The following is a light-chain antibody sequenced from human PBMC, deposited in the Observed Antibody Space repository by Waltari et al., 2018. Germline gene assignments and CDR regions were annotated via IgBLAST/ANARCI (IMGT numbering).Light chain of an antibody. Sequence: QSALTQPASVSGSPGQSITISCTGTRSDVGAYNHVSWFRQYPGKAPELIIYDVYNRPFGVSSRFSGSKSGNTASLTISGLQAGDEGDYYCSSYTDTKTYVFGSVTTVSVV. CDR1: RSDVGAYNH. CDR3: SSYTDTKTYV. V-gene: IGLV2-14*01. J-gene: IGLJ1*01. CDR2: DVY.